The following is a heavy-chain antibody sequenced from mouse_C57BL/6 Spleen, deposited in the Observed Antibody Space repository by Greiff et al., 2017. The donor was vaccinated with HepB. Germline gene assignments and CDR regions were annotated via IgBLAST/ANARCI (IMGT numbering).Heavy chain of an antibody. CDR3: ARQGDYDGLFAY. J-gene: IGHJ3*01. Sequence: EVQGVESGGGLVQPGGSLKLSCAASGFTFSDYYMYWVRQTPEKRLEWVAYISNGGGSTYYPDTVKGRFTISRDNAKNTLYLQMSRLKSEDTAMYYCARQGDYDGLFAYWGQGTLVTVSA. CDR1: GFTFSDYY. CDR2: ISNGGGST. D-gene: IGHD2-4*01. V-gene: IGHV5-12*01.